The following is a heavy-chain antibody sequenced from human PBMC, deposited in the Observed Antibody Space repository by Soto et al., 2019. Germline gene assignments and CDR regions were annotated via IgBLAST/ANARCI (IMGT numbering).Heavy chain of an antibody. CDR1: GDSMTISDFL. Sequence: PSETLSLTCTVSGDSMTISDFLLGWVRQSPGKGLEWIGGIYYSGSAYYNPSLGSRATLSVDTSRNQFFLSVTSVTAADTAVYYCARPLHVNWAFGIWCQGNLVTVSS. CDR3: ARPLHVNWAFGI. J-gene: IGHJ4*03. CDR2: IYYSGSA. D-gene: IGHD1-1*01. V-gene: IGHV4-39*01.